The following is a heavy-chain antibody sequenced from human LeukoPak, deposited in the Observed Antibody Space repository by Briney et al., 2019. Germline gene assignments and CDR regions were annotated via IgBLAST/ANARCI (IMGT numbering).Heavy chain of an antibody. CDR1: GFAVSSNY. CDR3: ASGGMGARKYYSDPFHY. CDR2: LYSAGST. Sequence: GGSLRLSCAASGFAVSSNYMSWVRQAPGKGLEWVSILYSAGSTYYADSVRGRFTIARDSSKNTVFLQMNSLRAEDTAVYYCASGGMGARKYYSDPFHYWGQGTLVTVSS. V-gene: IGHV3-53*01. J-gene: IGHJ4*02. D-gene: IGHD3-10*01.